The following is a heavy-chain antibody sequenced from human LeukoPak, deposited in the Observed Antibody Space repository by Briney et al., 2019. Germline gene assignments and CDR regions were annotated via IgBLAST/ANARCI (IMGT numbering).Heavy chain of an antibody. Sequence: ERSLRLSCVASGFTFTNYGFHWVRQAPGKGLEWVAIIWYDGSKEYYADSVKGRFTISRDNSKNTPYLQMNSLRAEDTAVYYCAKDKVGRYYDFWSGYSLEGAEYFQHWGQGTLVTVSS. V-gene: IGHV3-33*06. CDR2: IWYDGSKE. D-gene: IGHD3-3*01. CDR1: GFTFTNYG. CDR3: AKDKVGRYYDFWSGYSLEGAEYFQH. J-gene: IGHJ1*01.